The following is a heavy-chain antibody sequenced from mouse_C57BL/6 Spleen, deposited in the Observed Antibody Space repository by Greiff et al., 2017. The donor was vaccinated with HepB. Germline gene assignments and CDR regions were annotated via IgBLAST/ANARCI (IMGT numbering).Heavy chain of an antibody. D-gene: IGHD1-1*01. V-gene: IGHV1-15*01. J-gene: IGHJ3*01. CDR2: IDPETGGT. CDR1: GYTFTDYE. Sequence: VKLMESGAELVRPGASVTLSCKASGYTFTDYEMHWVKQTPVHGLEWIGAIDPETGGTAYNQKFKGKAILTADKSSSTAYMELRSLTSEDSAVSYCTRVHYYGSSWFDDWGQGTLVTVSA. CDR3: TRVHYYGSSWFDD.